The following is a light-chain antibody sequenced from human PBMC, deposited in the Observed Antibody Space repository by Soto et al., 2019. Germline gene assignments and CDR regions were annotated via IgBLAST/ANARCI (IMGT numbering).Light chain of an antibody. CDR1: SSDVGRYNY. CDR2: DVS. J-gene: IGLJ1*01. V-gene: IGLV2-14*03. CDR3: SSFTSSSTFV. Sequence: QSALAQPASVSGSRGQSITISCTGTSSDVGRYNYVSWFQQHPGKVPKLIIYDVSNWPSGVSVRFSGSKSGNTASLTISGLHPEDEADYYCSSFTSSSTFVFGTGTKLTVL.